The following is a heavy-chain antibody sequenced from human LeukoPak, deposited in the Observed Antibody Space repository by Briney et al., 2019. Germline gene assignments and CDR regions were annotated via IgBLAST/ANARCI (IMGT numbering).Heavy chain of an antibody. Sequence: ETLSLTCTVSSGSISRYYWSWIRQPPGKGLDWIGYIYYTGSTYYNPSLKSRVTISVDTSKNQFSLKLSSVAAADTAVYYCARDTYYYDSSGYYSLVYWGQGTLVTVSS. CDR3: ARDTYYYDSSGYYSLVY. CDR2: IYYTGST. D-gene: IGHD3-22*01. V-gene: IGHV4-59*12. CDR1: SGSISRYY. J-gene: IGHJ4*02.